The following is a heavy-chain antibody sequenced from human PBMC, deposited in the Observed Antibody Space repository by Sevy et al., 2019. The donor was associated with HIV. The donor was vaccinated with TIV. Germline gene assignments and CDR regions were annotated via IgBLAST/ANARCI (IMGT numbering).Heavy chain of an antibody. CDR1: GFTFSSYS. Sequence: LGGSLRLSCAASGFTFSSYSMNWVRQAPGKGLEWVSSISSSSSYIYYADSVKGRFTISRDNAKNSLYLQMNSLRAEDTAVYYCARGHYYGSGSYYNWGQGTLVTVSS. D-gene: IGHD3-10*01. J-gene: IGHJ4*02. V-gene: IGHV3-21*01. CDR2: ISSSSSYI. CDR3: ARGHYYGSGSYYN.